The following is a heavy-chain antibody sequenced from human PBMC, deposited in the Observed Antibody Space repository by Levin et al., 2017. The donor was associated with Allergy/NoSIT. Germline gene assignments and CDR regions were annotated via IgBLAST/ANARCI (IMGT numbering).Heavy chain of an antibody. J-gene: IGHJ4*02. CDR1: GFSFSTYG. CDR3: VRGRRGSWYVRFGY. Sequence: GGSLRLSCAASGFSFSTYGMHWVRQAPGKGLEWVAVVWSDGSDKDYADSVKGRFTISRDNSKNTLYLQMDSLRADDTAVYYCVRGRRGSWYVRFGYWGPGTLVTVSS. D-gene: IGHD6-13*01. V-gene: IGHV3-33*01. CDR2: VWSDGSDK.